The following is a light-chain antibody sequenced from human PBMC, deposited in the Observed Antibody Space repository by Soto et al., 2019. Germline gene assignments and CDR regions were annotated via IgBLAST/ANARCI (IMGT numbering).Light chain of an antibody. Sequence: EIVLTQSPATLSVSPGERATLSCRASQTVLSNLAWYQQKPGKAPRLLIYEASSLATGVPARFSGGGSGTVFTLTISRLEPEDFAVYYCQQRSNWPWTFGQGTKVDIK. CDR2: EAS. CDR3: QQRSNWPWT. V-gene: IGKV3-11*01. J-gene: IGKJ1*01. CDR1: QTVLSN.